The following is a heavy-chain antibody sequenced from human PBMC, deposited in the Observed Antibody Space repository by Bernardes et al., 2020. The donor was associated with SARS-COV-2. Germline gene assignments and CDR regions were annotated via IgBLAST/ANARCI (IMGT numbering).Heavy chain of an antibody. D-gene: IGHD3-3*01. J-gene: IGHJ6*03. CDR3: ARQLLEWSSRGNYYSHYYMDV. CDR2: ISAYNGVT. CDR1: GYTFTSYG. Sequence: ASVKVSCKASGYTFTSYGIGWVRLVPGQGLEWMGWISAYNGVTNYAQKFQGRVTMTTDTSTTTAFLELRGLRYDDTAVYYCARQLLEWSSRGNYYSHYYMDVWGKGTTVTVSS. V-gene: IGHV1-18*01.